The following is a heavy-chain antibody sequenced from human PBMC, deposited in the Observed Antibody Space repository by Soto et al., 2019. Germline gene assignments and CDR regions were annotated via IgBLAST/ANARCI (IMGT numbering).Heavy chain of an antibody. CDR2: IIPIFGTA. V-gene: IGHV1-69*13. J-gene: IGHJ4*02. D-gene: IGHD3-22*01. CDR1: GGTFSSYA. CDR3: AKIMGDSSGYYSFDY. Sequence: SVKVSCKASGGTFSSYAISWVRQAPGQGLEWMGGIIPIFGTANYAQKFQGRVTITADESTSTAYMELSSLRSGDTAVYYCAKIMGDSSGYYSFDYWGQGTLVTVSS.